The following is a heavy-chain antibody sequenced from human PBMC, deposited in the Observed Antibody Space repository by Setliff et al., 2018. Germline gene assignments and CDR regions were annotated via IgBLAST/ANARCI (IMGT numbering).Heavy chain of an antibody. V-gene: IGHV4-38-2*01. CDR2: IHHGGTT. J-gene: IGHJ6*02. D-gene: IGHD6-13*01. CDR1: GYSISSGHY. CDR3: AKQAYSSSWVYYGIDV. Sequence: PLETLSLTCAVSGYSISSGHYWGWVRQPPGKGLEWIGNIHHGGTTYYRPSLKSRVTLSVDTSKNQLSLKLSSMTAADTAVYYCAKQAYSSSWVYYGIDVWGQGTTVTVSS.